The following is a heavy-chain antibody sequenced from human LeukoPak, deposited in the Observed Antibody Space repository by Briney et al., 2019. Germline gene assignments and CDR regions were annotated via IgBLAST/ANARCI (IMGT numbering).Heavy chain of an antibody. J-gene: IGHJ4*02. CDR3: ARDCTNGVCYSI. Sequence: GSLRLSCAASGFTISGYWTSWVRQAPGKGLEWVANIKQEQSGSEEYYVESLKGRFSIFRDNAKNSLYLQMNSLRAEDTAVYYCARDCTNGVCYSIWGQGTLVTVSS. V-gene: IGHV3-7*01. CDR2: IKQEQSGSEE. CDR1: GFTISGYW. D-gene: IGHD2-8*01.